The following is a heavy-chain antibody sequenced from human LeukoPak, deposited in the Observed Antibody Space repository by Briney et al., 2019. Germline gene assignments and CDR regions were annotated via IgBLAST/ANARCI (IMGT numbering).Heavy chain of an antibody. CDR2: FDPEDGET. CDR1: GYTLTELS. J-gene: IGHJ4*02. D-gene: IGHD3-10*01. V-gene: IGHV1-24*01. CDR3: ATGFGSRSYYNFDY. Sequence: ASVKVSCKVSGYTLTELSMHWVRQAPGKGLEWMGGFDPEDGETIYAQKFQGRVTMTEDTSTDTAYMELSSLRSEDTAVYYCATGFGSRSYYNFDYWGQGTLVTVSS.